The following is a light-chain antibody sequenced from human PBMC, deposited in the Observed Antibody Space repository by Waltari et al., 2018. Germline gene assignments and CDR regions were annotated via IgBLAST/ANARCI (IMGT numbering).Light chain of an antibody. J-gene: IGLJ2*01. CDR2: DDT. CDR3: QVWDRTTDHPVV. V-gene: IGLV3-21*02. CDR1: KLGSIS. Sequence: SYVLTQPPSVSVAPGQTASITLGGDKLGSISVHWYQQKPGQAPVLVVYDDTHRPSGIPERFSGFNYGNTATLTISRVEAGDEADFYCQVWDRTTDHPVVIGGGTKLTVL.